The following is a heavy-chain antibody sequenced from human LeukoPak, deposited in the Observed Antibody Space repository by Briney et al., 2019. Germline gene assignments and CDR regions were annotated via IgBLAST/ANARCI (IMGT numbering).Heavy chain of an antibody. V-gene: IGHV1-2*02. CDR2: INPNSGGT. CDR1: GYTFTGYY. CDR3: ARVPLLLWFGESQYYFDY. D-gene: IGHD3-10*01. Sequence: ASVKVSCKASGYTFTGYYMHWVRQAPGQGLEWMGWINPNSGGTNYAQKFQGRVTMTRDTSISTAYMELSRLRSDDTAVYYCARVPLLLWFGESQYYFDYWGQGTLVTVSS. J-gene: IGHJ4*02.